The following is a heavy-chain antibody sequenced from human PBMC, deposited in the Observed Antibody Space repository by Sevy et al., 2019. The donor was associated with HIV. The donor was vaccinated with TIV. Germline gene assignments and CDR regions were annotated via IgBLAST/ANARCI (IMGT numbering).Heavy chain of an antibody. CDR1: EFMFSTYA. CDR2: ISYDGSSH. V-gene: IGHV3-30-3*01. CDR3: ARDAGYSTDWYPSDY. J-gene: IGHJ4*02. D-gene: IGHD6-19*01. Sequence: GESLRLSCAASEFMFSTYAMHWVRQAPGKGLEWVAVISYDGSSHYYADSVKGRFTISRDNSKNTLFLQMNSLRLEDTAFYYFARDAGYSTDWYPSDYWGQGTLVTVSS.